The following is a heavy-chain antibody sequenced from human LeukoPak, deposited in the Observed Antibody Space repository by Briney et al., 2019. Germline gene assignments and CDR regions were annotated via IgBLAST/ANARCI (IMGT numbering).Heavy chain of an antibody. CDR1: GFTFSNYW. D-gene: IGHD3-10*01. V-gene: IGHV3-74*01. CDR2: INLDGSSA. Sequence: GGSLRLSCAASGFTFSNYWMHCVRQAPGKGLVWVSRINLDGSSATYADSVKGRFTISRDNAKNTLYLQMNSLSAEDTAVYYCASGFLSGRGVVGYWGQGTLVTVSS. CDR3: ASGFLSGRGVVGY. J-gene: IGHJ4*02.